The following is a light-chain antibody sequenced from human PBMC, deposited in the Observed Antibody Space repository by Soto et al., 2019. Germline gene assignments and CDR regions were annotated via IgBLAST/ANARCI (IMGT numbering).Light chain of an antibody. CDR1: QSVSSNY. V-gene: IGKV3-20*01. CDR3: QQYCSSPFT. J-gene: IGKJ3*01. CDR2: GAS. Sequence: EIVLTQSPGTLSLSPGERATLSCRASQSVSSNYLTWYQQKPGQAPRLLIYGASSRATGIPDRFSGSGSGTDVTLTISRLEPEDFAVYYCQQYCSSPFTFGPGTKVDIK.